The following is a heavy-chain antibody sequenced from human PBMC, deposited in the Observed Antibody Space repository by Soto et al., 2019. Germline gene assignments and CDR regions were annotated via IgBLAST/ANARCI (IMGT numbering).Heavy chain of an antibody. CDR2: IYYTGAT. CDR1: GASMSSGGHS. CDR3: ARAPPGPSPRWDV. V-gene: IGHV4-30-2*06. J-gene: IGHJ6*02. D-gene: IGHD3-10*01. Sequence: SETLSLTCAVSGASMSSGGHSWSWIRQSPGRGLEWIGYIYYTGATYYNPSLKSRVTLSVDRLNNQFSLNFNSVTASDTAVYYCARAPPGPSPRWDVWGQGTTVTVSS.